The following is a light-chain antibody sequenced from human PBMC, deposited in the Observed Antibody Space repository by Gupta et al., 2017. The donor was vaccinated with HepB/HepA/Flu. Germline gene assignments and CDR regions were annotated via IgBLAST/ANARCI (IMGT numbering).Light chain of an antibody. V-gene: IGLV1-40*01. CDR2: GNI. Sequence: QSVLTQPPSVSGAPGQRVPISCTGSSSNIGAGYDVHWYQQLPGTAPKLLIYGNINRPSGVPERFSGSKSATSASMATTGLQAEEEADYYWQSEESSRSSSVFGGGTKLTVL. CDR1: SSNIGAGYD. J-gene: IGLJ2*01. CDR3: QSEESSRSSSV.